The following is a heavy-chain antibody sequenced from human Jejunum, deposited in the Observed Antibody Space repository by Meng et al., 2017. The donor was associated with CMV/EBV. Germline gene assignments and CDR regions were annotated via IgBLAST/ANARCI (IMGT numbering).Heavy chain of an antibody. CDR2: IYYSGSS. CDR1: SSCYY. D-gene: IGHD3-3*01. CDR3: ARGDDFWSGYSGHNFDY. Sequence: SSCYYWGWLRQPPWKGLEWLGSIYYSGSSYYHPSLKSRVTISLDTSKNQFSLRLSSVTAADTAVYYCARGDDFWSGYSGHNFDYWGQGTRVTVSS. V-gene: IGHV4-39*07. J-gene: IGHJ4*02.